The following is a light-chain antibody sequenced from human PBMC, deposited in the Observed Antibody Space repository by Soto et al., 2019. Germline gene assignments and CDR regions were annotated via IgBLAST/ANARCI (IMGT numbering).Light chain of an antibody. J-gene: IGLJ2*01. Sequence: QSVLTQSPSASASPGASVKLTCTLSSGHSTYTIAWHQQHPGKGPRYLMRLKNDGSHTKGDGIPDRFSGSSFGAERYLPISSLQSEDEADYYCQTWDTGIQVFGAGTKLTVL. CDR3: QTWDTGIQV. CDR1: SGHSTYT. V-gene: IGLV4-69*01. CDR2: LKNDGSH.